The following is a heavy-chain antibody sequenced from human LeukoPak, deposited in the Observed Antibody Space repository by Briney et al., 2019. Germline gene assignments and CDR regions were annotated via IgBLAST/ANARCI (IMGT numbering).Heavy chain of an antibody. CDR1: GYSFTSYW. CDR3: VSFNDGKDSDFDH. Sequence: GESLKISCKGSGYSFTSYWIGWVRQMPGKGLEWMGTIYPGNSRTRYRPSFQGQVTISADTSISTAYLQWSSLKASDTAMYYCVSFNDGKDSDFDHWGQGTLVTVSS. V-gene: IGHV5-51*01. J-gene: IGHJ4*02. CDR2: IYPGNSRT. D-gene: IGHD4-23*01.